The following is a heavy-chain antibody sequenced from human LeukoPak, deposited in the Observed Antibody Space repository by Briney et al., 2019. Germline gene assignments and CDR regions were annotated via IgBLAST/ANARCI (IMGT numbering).Heavy chain of an antibody. Sequence: ASVKVSCKTSGYSFTGHYMHWVRQAPGQGLEWMGLINPNSGETNYAKKFQGRVTMTTDTSTSTAYMELRSLRSDDTAVYYCARVDEDGFDYWGQGTLVTVSS. CDR2: INPNSGET. J-gene: IGHJ4*02. CDR3: ARVDEDGFDY. CDR1: GYSFTGHY. V-gene: IGHV1-2*02.